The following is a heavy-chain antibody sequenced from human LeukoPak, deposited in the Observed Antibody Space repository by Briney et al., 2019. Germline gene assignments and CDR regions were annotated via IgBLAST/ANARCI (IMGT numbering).Heavy chain of an antibody. V-gene: IGHV4-59*08. CDR2: IYYSGST. J-gene: IGHJ6*02. CDR3: ARLPAYYDFWSGAQGYYYGMDV. CDR1: GGSISSYY. D-gene: IGHD3-3*01. Sequence: SETLSLTCTVSGGSISSYYWSWIRQPPGKGLEWIGYIYYSGSTNYNPSLKSRVTISVDTSKNQFSLKLSSVTAAETAVYYCARLPAYYDFWSGAQGYYYGMDVWGQGTTVTVSS.